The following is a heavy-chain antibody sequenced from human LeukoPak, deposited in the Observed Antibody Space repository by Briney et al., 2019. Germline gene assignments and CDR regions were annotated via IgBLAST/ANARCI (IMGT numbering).Heavy chain of an antibody. Sequence: ASVTVSCMASGYTFTSYYMHWVRQAPGQGLEWMGIINPSGGSTSYAQKFQGRVTMTRDMSTSTVYMELSSLRSEDTAVYYCARSPADYYDSSGLYPIWREPFDYWGQGTLVTVSS. CDR1: GYTFTSYY. V-gene: IGHV1-46*01. J-gene: IGHJ4*02. CDR3: ARSPADYYDSSGLYPIWREPFDY. D-gene: IGHD3-22*01. CDR2: INPSGGST.